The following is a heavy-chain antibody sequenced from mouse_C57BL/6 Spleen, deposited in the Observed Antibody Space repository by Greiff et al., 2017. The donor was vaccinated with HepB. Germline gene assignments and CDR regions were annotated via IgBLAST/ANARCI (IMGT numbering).Heavy chain of an antibody. J-gene: IGHJ3*01. CDR2: IRSKSNNYAT. CDR3: VRHYYGSSYLFAY. Sequence: EVQGVESGGGLVQPKGSLKLSCAASGFSFNTYAMNWVRQAPGKGLEWVARIRSKSNNYATYYADSVKDRFTISRDDSESMLYLQMNNLKTEDTAMYYCVRHYYGSSYLFAYWGQGTLVTVSA. V-gene: IGHV10-1*01. D-gene: IGHD1-1*01. CDR1: GFSFNTYA.